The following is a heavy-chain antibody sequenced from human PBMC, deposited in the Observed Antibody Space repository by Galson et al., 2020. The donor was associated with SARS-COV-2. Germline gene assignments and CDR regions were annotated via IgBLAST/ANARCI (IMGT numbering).Heavy chain of an antibody. D-gene: IGHD6-19*01. CDR2: IIPIFGTA. CDR3: ARGQWLGSYYYYGMDV. J-gene: IGHJ6*02. Sequence: SVKVSCKASGGTFSSYAISWVRQAPGQGLEWMGGIIPIFGTANYAQKFQGRVTITADESTSTAYMELSSLRSEDTAVYYCARGQWLGSYYYYGMDVWGQGTTVTVSS. CDR1: GGTFSSYA. V-gene: IGHV1-69*13.